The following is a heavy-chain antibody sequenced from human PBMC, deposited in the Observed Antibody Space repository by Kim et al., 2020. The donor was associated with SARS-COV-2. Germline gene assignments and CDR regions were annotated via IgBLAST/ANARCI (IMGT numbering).Heavy chain of an antibody. CDR3: ARDGGSGSYSSDY. V-gene: IGHV1-8*01. D-gene: IGHD3-10*01. Sequence: YAQKIQGRVTMTRNTSISTAYMELSSLRSEDTAVYYCARDGGSGSYSSDYWGQGTLVTVSS. J-gene: IGHJ4*02.